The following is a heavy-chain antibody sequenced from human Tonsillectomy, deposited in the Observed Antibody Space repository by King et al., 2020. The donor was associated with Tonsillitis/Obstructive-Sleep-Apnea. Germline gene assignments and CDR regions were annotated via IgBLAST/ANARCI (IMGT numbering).Heavy chain of an antibody. V-gene: IGHV3-15*01. D-gene: IGHD3-10*01. CDR3: TARGGRY. J-gene: IGHJ4*02. CDR1: GFTFSHAW. CDR2: IKSKSDGGTI. Sequence: VQLVESGGGLVQPGGSLRLSCAASGFTFSHAWMSWVRQAPGKGLEWVCRIKSKSDGGTIEYTAPVKDRFTISRDDSKNRLYLQMNSLKTEDTAVYYCTARGGRYWGQGTLVTVSS.